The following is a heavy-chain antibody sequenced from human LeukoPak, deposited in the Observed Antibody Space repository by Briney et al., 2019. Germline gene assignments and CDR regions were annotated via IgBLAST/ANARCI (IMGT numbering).Heavy chain of an antibody. CDR1: GFTFSSYE. Sequence: GGSLRLSCAASGFTFSSYEMNWVRQAPGKGLRWVSYISSSGITIYYADSVKGRFTISRDNAKNSLYLQMNSLRAEDTAVYYCARAGYYFDSWGQGTLVTVSS. CDR3: ARAGYYFDS. D-gene: IGHD3-10*01. J-gene: IGHJ4*02. V-gene: IGHV3-48*03. CDR2: ISSSGITI.